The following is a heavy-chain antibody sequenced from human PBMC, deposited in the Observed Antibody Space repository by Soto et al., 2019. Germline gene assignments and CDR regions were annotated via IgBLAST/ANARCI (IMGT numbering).Heavy chain of an antibody. D-gene: IGHD3-3*01. Sequence: SETLSLTCTVYGGSFSGYYWSWIRQPPGKGLEWIGEINHSGSTNYNPSLKSRVTISVDTSKNQFSLKLNSVTAADTAVYYCGRGGFLSPPFDVFDFWGKGKKVTASS. CDR1: GGSFSGYY. J-gene: IGHJ3*01. CDR3: GRGGFLSPPFDVFDF. V-gene: IGHV4-34*01. CDR2: INHSGST.